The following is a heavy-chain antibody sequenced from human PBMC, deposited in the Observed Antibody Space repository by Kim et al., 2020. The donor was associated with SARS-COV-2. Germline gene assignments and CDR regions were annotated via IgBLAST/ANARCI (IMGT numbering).Heavy chain of an antibody. CDR1: GASISSSSC. Sequence: SETLSLICVVSGASISSSSCWSWVRQPPVKGLEWIGEVDHSGTTSYNVSLKNRVSILVDKSKNQFSLRLTSVSAADTAVYYCARGVSSAWTLRAWFDPWGQGTLVTVS. CDR2: VDHSGTT. D-gene: IGHD3-22*01. V-gene: IGHV4-4*02. CDR3: ARGVSSAWTLRAWFDP. J-gene: IGHJ5*02.